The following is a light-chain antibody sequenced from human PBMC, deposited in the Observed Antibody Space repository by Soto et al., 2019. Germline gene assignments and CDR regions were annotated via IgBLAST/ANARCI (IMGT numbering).Light chain of an antibody. CDR3: NSYTTSTTYV. V-gene: IGLV2-14*03. J-gene: IGLJ1*01. CDR2: DVS. CDR1: SSDVGGYNY. Sequence: QSALTQPASVSGSLGQSITNSCTGTSSDVGGYNYVSWYQHHPGKAPKLMIYDVSNRPSGVSNRFSGSKSGNTASLTISGLQAEDEADYYCNSYTTSTTYVFGTGTKLTV.